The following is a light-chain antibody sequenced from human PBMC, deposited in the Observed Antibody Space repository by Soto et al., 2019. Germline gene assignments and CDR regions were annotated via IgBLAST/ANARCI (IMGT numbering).Light chain of an antibody. Sequence: QSVLTQPASVSGSPGQSITISCTGTSSDVGGYNYVSWYQQHPGKAPKLMIYEVSNRPSGVSTRFSGSKSGNTASLTISGLQADDDADYHCSSFKTTYNRVFGSGTKVTVL. J-gene: IGLJ1*01. CDR1: SSDVGGYNY. V-gene: IGLV2-14*01. CDR3: SSFKTTYNRV. CDR2: EVS.